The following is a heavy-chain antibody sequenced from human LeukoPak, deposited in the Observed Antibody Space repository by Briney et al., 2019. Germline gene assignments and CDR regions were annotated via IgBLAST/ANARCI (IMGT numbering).Heavy chain of an antibody. Sequence: GASVKVSCKASGYTFTGHYMNWVRLAPGQGLEWMGWINPTGGTTYAQKFQDRVTMTRDTSINTAYMELSGLRTDDTAVYYCGRDLGWSSSHWGQGTLVTVSS. CDR2: INPTGGT. CDR1: GYTFTGHY. J-gene: IGHJ4*02. V-gene: IGHV1-2*02. D-gene: IGHD6-6*01. CDR3: GRDLGWSSSH.